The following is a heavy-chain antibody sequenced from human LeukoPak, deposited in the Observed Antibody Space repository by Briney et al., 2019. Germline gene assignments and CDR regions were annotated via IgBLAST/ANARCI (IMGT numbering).Heavy chain of an antibody. CDR3: ARGHSSGWSDAFDI. J-gene: IGHJ3*02. Sequence: PGGSLRLSCAASGFTFSSYAMHWVRQAPGKGLEWVAVISYDGSNKYYADSVKGRFTISRDNSQNTLYLQMNSLRAEDTAVYYCARGHSSGWSDAFDIWGRGTMVTVSS. CDR1: GFTFSSYA. V-gene: IGHV3-30-3*01. D-gene: IGHD6-19*01. CDR2: ISYDGSNK.